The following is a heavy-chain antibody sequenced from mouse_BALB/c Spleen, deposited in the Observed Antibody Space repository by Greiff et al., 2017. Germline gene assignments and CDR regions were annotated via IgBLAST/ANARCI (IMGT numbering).Heavy chain of an antibody. V-gene: IGHV10-1*02. CDR3: VREKTGTFDY. D-gene: IGHD4-1*01. CDR1: GFTFNTYA. Sequence: EVKLVESGGGLVQPKGSLKLSCAASGFTFNTYAMNWVRQAPGKGLEWVARIRSKSNNYATYYADSVKDTFTISRDDSQSMLYLQMNNLKTEDTAMYYCVREKTGTFDYWGQGTTLTVSS. J-gene: IGHJ2*01. CDR2: IRSKSNNYAT.